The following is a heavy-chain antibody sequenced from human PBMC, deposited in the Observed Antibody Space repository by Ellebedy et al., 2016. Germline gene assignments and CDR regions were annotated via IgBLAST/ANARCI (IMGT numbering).Heavy chain of an antibody. CDR3: ARGWDTAMVTN. CDR1: GGSFSGYY. CDR2: INHSGST. V-gene: IGHV4-34*01. J-gene: IGHJ4*02. D-gene: IGHD5-18*01. Sequence: GSLRLXXAVYGGSFSGYYWSWIRQPPGKGLEWIGEINHSGSTNYNPSLKSRVTISVDTSKNQFSLKLSSVTAADTAVYYCARGWDTAMVTNWGQGTLVTVSS.